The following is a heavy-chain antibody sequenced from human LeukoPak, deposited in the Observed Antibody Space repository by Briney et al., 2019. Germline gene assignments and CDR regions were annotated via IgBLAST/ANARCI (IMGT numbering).Heavy chain of an antibody. Sequence: GGSLRLSCAASGFTFSSYAMHWVRQAPGKGLEWVAVISYDGSNKYYADSVKGRFTISRDNSKNTLYLQMNSLRAGDTAVYYCARDRAYSYGLYYFDYWGQGTLVTVSS. CDR1: GFTFSSYA. V-gene: IGHV3-30*04. CDR2: ISYDGSNK. J-gene: IGHJ4*02. D-gene: IGHD5-18*01. CDR3: ARDRAYSYGLYYFDY.